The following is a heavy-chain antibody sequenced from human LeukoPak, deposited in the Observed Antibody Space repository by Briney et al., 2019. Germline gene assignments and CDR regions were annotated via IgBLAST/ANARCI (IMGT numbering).Heavy chain of an antibody. Sequence: GGSLRHSCEASGFTYRNYWMSWVRQAPGKGLEWVAYIKGDGSEKDSLDSVKGRFTISRDTPKNSVYLQMSRRRAEDTAVYYCARDVNRGVFDIWGQGTMVTVSS. CDR2: IKGDGSEK. V-gene: IGHV3-7*03. J-gene: IGHJ3*02. CDR1: GFTYRNYW. CDR3: ARDVNRGVFDI.